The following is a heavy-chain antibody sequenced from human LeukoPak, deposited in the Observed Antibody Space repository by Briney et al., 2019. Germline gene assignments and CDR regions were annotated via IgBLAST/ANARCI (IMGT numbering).Heavy chain of an antibody. CDR2: IYSGGIT. Sequence: GGSLRLSCAASGFTVSSNYMSWVRQAPGKGLGWVSYIYSGGITYYPDSVKGRFIISSDNSKNTLSLQMNSLKAEDTAIYFCARAQVYCTGNTCYGYFQHWGQGTLVTVSA. CDR1: GFTVSSNY. V-gene: IGHV3-53*01. CDR3: ARAQVYCTGNTCYGYFQH. J-gene: IGHJ1*01. D-gene: IGHD2-8*02.